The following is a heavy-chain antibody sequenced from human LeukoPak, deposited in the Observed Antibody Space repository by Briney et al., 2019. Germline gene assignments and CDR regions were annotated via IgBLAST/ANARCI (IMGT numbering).Heavy chain of an antibody. CDR1: DDSIKSYS. Sequence: SETLSLTCTVSDDSIKSYSWSWIRLLAGERLEWIGLIYMSGDTNYNPSLKSRLDMSVDTSKDQVSLKLSPVTAADTAVYYCARVFAGFYMDVWGKGTTVIVSS. J-gene: IGHJ6*03. V-gene: IGHV4-4*07. CDR2: IYMSGDT. D-gene: IGHD2-21*01. CDR3: ARVFAGFYMDV.